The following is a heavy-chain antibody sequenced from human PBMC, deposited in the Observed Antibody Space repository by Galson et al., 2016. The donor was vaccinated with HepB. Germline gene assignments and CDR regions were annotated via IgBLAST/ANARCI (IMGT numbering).Heavy chain of an antibody. CDR3: VRATVGCSGYDRGRDV. CDR1: GFTSSHYD. CDR2: IGSDGDT. Sequence: SLRLSCAASGFTSSHYDMHWVRLVAGRGLEWVSAIGSDGDTYYPGSVKGRFSVSRENAKNSLYLQMNNLRAGDTAVYYCVRATVGCSGYDRGRDVGGQWTTVTVSS. D-gene: IGHD5-12*01. J-gene: IGHJ6*02. V-gene: IGHV3-13*01.